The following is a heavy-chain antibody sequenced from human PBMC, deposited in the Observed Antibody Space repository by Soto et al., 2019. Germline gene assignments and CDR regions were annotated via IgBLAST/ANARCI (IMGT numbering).Heavy chain of an antibody. D-gene: IGHD3-3*01. J-gene: IGHJ4*02. CDR1: GFTFSSYS. Sequence: GGSLRLSCAASGFTFSSYSMNWVRQAPGKGLEWVSSISSSSSYIYYADSVKGRFTISRDNAKNSLYLQMNSLRAEDTAVYYCARDLGVRAPPFWSGYFYWGQGTLVTVSS. V-gene: IGHV3-21*01. CDR2: ISSSSSYI. CDR3: ARDLGVRAPPFWSGYFY.